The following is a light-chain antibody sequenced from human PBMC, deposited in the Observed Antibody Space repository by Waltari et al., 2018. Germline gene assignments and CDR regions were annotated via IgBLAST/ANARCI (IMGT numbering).Light chain of an antibody. CDR2: VNRDGSH. CDR1: SWHSSHV. V-gene: IGLV4-69*01. Sequence: QLVLTQSPSASASLGASVKITCTLRSWHSSHVVAWHQQQPEKGPRYLMKVNRDGSHSKGDGIPDRFSGSSSGAERYLTISSLQSDDEADYYCQTWGTGIWVFGGGTRLTVL. CDR3: QTWGTGIWV. J-gene: IGLJ3*02.